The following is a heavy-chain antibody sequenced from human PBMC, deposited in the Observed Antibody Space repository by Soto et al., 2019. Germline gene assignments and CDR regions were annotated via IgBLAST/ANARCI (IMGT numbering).Heavy chain of an antibody. Sequence: SETLSLTCTVSGGSIRSYCWTWIRQPPGRGLEWIGCIYYSGTTTYNPPLMSRVTISVDTSKNQFSLKLSSVTAADTAIYYCARLRNHYSMDVWGKGTTVTVSS. CDR1: GGSIRSYC. CDR2: IYYSGTT. CDR3: ARLRNHYSMDV. V-gene: IGHV4-59*08. J-gene: IGHJ6*03.